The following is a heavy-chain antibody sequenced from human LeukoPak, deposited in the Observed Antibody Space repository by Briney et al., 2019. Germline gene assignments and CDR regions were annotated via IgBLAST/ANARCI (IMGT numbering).Heavy chain of an antibody. CDR1: GFTFSNYA. CDR3: EGESDGFDI. V-gene: IGHV3-30-3*01. J-gene: IGHJ3*02. CDR2: ISFDGSNK. Sequence: GGSLRLSCAASGFTFSNYAMHWVRQAPGKELERVAFISFDGSNKHYVDSVKGRFTISRDNSKNTLYLQMNSLRDDDTAVYYCEGESDGFDIWGQGTMVTVSS.